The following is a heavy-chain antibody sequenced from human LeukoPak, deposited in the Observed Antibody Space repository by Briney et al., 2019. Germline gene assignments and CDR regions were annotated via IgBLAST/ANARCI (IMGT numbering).Heavy chain of an antibody. CDR1: GFTFSSYS. J-gene: IGHJ5*02. Sequence: GGSLRLSCAASGFTFSSYSMNWVRQAPGKGLKWVSSIISSSSYIYYADSVKGRFTISRDNAKNSLYLQMNSLRAEDTAVYYCARSTAGLPGEVGYNWFDPWGQGTLVTVSS. D-gene: IGHD5-12*01. CDR2: IISSSSYI. V-gene: IGHV3-21*01. CDR3: ARSTAGLPGEVGYNWFDP.